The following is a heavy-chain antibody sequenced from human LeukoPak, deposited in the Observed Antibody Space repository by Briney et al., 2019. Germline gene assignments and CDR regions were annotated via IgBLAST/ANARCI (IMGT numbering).Heavy chain of an antibody. D-gene: IGHD6-13*01. CDR2: IKQDGSEK. V-gene: IGHV3-7*01. Sequence: GGSLRLSCAASGVIITSYWMSWVRQTPGKGLEWVANIKQDGSEKNYVDSVKGRFTIFRDNARNSLYLHMNSLRAEDTAVYYCARGAAAKYFQHWGQGTLVTVSS. J-gene: IGHJ1*01. CDR3: ARGAAAKYFQH. CDR1: GVIITSYW.